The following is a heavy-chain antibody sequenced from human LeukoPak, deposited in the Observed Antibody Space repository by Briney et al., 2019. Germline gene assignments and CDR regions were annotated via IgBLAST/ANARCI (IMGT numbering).Heavy chain of an antibody. Sequence: SETLSLTCTVSGGSISSGGYYWSWIRQHPGKGLEWIGYIYYSGSTYYNPSLKSRVTISVDTSKNQFSLKLSSVTAADTAVYYCAGTRIAAAGTNHYYYGMDVWGQGTTVTVSS. D-gene: IGHD6-13*01. J-gene: IGHJ6*02. CDR1: GGSISSGGYY. CDR3: AGTRIAAAGTNHYYYGMDV. CDR2: IYYSGST. V-gene: IGHV4-31*03.